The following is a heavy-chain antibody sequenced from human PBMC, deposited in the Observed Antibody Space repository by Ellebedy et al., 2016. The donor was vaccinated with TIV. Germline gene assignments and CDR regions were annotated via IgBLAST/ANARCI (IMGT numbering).Heavy chain of an antibody. CDR2: IRSKANSYGT. CDR3: TSDLGYCNTTNCSDF. Sequence: GESLKISCAASGFTISGSAMHWVRQASGKGLEWVGRIRSKANSYGTAYAASVKGRFTISRDDSNNMAYLQMNRLKIEDTAVYYCTSDLGYCNTTNCSDFWGQGTLVAVSS. CDR1: GFTISGSA. J-gene: IGHJ4*02. D-gene: IGHD2/OR15-2a*01. V-gene: IGHV3-73*01.